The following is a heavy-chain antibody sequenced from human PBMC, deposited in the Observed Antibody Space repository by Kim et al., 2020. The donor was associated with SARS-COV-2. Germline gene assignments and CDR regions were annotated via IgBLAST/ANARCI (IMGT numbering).Heavy chain of an antibody. CDR1: GDRVSSNSAT. J-gene: IGHJ5*02. V-gene: IGHV6-1*01. Sequence: SQTLSLTCAISGDRVSSNSATWRWIRQSPSRGLEWLGRTYYRSKWNYDYALSVKGRMTINSDTSKNQFSLQLNSVTPEDTAVYYCVGGVPTAGFDPWGQGILVTVSS. CDR2: TYYRSKWNY. CDR3: VGGVPTAGFDP. D-gene: IGHD2-2*01.